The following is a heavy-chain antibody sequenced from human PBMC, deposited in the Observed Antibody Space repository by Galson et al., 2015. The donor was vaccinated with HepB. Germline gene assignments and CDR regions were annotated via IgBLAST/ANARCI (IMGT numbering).Heavy chain of an antibody. J-gene: IGHJ6*03. D-gene: IGHD6-13*01. CDR3: ASLGWVSGYMDV. CDR1: EFTLSDYW. V-gene: IGHV3-74*01. CDR2: INSDGSST. Sequence: SLRLSCAASEFTLSDYWMHWVRQAPGKGLVWVSRINSDGSSTSYADSVKGRFTISRDNAKNTLYLQMNSLRAEDTAVYYCASLGWVSGYMDVWGKGTTVTVSS.